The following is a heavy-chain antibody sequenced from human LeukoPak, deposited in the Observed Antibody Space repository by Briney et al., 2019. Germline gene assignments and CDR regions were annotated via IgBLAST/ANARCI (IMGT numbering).Heavy chain of an antibody. CDR1: GFTFTSSA. J-gene: IGHJ5*02. D-gene: IGHD3-22*01. V-gene: IGHV1-58*01. Sequence: EASVKVSFTASGFTFTSSAVQWVRQARGQRLEWIGWIVVGSGNTNYAQKFQERVTITRDMSTSTAYMELSSLRSEDTAVYYCAAGLGESSGYYYVFGLSWGQGTLVTVSS. CDR2: IVVGSGNT. CDR3: AAGLGESSGYYYVFGLS.